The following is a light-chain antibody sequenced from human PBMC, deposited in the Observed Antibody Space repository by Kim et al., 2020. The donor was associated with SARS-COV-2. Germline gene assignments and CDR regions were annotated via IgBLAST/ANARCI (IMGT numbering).Light chain of an antibody. CDR3: NARDSSGNLRV. V-gene: IGLV3-19*01. CDR1: SLRSSA. J-gene: IGLJ3*02. CDR2: GNN. Sequence: SSELTQDPVVSVDRGQIVCSNYLGDSLRSSARSWXQQKPGQAPVLVIYGNNIRPSGIPERFSGASSGNTASLTITGAQAEDEADYYCNARDSSGNLRVFG.